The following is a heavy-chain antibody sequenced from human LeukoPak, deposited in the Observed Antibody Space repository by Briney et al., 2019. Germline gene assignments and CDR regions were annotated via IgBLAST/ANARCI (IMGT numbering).Heavy chain of an antibody. J-gene: IGHJ4*02. CDR3: ATRPGHCSGGSCYFGS. Sequence: PGGSLRLSCAASGFTFSSYSMNWVRQAPGKGLEWVSSISSSSSYIYYADSVKGRFTISRDNAKNSLYLQMNSLRAEDTAVYYCATRPGHCSGGSCYFGSWGQGTLVTVSS. CDR2: ISSSSSYI. D-gene: IGHD2-15*01. V-gene: IGHV3-21*04. CDR1: GFTFSSYS.